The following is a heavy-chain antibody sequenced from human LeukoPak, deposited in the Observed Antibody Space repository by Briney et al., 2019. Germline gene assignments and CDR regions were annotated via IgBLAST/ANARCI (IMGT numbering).Heavy chain of an antibody. Sequence: SETLSLTCAVYGGSFSGYYWSWIRQPPGRGLEWIGEINHSGSTNYNPSLKSRVTISVDTSKNQFSLKLTPVTAADTAVYYCASAGYCSSTSYYRAAWFDPWGQGTLVTVSS. CDR1: GGSFSGYY. J-gene: IGHJ5*02. D-gene: IGHD2-2*01. V-gene: IGHV4-34*01. CDR2: INHSGST. CDR3: ASAGYCSSTSYYRAAWFDP.